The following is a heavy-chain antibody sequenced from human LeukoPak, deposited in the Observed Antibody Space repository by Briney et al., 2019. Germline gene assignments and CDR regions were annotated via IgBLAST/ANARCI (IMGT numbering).Heavy chain of an antibody. CDR1: GFTFSSYA. D-gene: IGHD6-13*01. J-gene: IGHJ4*02. CDR3: AKDREAAAGTQNFDY. CDR2: IWYDGSNK. Sequence: GGSLRLSCAASGFTFSSYAMHWVRQAPGKGPEWVAVIWYDGSNKYYADSVKGRFTISRDNSKNTLYLQMNSLRAEDTAVYYCAKDREAAAGTQNFDYWGQGTLVTVSS. V-gene: IGHV3-33*06.